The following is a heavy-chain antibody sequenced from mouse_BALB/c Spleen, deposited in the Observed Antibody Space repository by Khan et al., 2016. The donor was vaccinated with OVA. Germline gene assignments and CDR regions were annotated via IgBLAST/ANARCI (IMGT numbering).Heavy chain of an antibody. CDR1: GYSITSDYA. V-gene: IGHV3-2*02. CDR3: ARDGSRYNYAMDY. D-gene: IGHD2-3*01. CDR2: ISSSGST. J-gene: IGHJ4*01. Sequence: EVQLVESGPGLVKPSQSLSLTCTVTGYSITSDYAWNWIRQFPGNKLEWMGYISSSGSTNYNPALKSRISITRDTSKNQLFLQLNSVTTEDTATYDCARDGSRYNYAMDYWGQGTSVTVSS.